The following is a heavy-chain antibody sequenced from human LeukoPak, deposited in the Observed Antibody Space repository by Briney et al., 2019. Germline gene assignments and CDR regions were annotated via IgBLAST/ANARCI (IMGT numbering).Heavy chain of an antibody. CDR3: ARGEWKDYYYMDV. CDR2: IIPIFGTA. CDR1: GGTFSSYA. D-gene: IGHD3-3*01. J-gene: IGHJ6*03. Sequence: SVKVSCKASGGTFSSYAISWVRQAPGQGLEWMGGIIPIFGTANYAQKFQGRVTITTDESTSTAYMELSSLRSEDTAVYYCARGEWKDYYYMDVWGKGTMVTVSS. V-gene: IGHV1-69*05.